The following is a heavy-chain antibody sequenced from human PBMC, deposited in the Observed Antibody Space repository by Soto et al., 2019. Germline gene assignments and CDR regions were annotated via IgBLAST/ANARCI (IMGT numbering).Heavy chain of an antibody. Sequence: GGSLRLSCAASGFTFSNAWMSWVRQAPGKGLEWVGRIKSKTDGGTTDYAAPVKGRFTISRDDSKNTRYLQMNSLKTEDTAVYYCTTDGGITGPYYVDYWGQGTLVTVSS. D-gene: IGHD1-20*01. V-gene: IGHV3-15*01. J-gene: IGHJ4*02. CDR1: GFTFSNAW. CDR2: IKSKTDGGTT. CDR3: TTDGGITGPYYVDY.